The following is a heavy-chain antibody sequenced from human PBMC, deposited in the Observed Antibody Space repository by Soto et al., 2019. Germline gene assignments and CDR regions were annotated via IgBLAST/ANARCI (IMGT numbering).Heavy chain of an antibody. D-gene: IGHD2-21*02. Sequence: GESLKISCKGSGYSFTSYWISWVRQMPGKGLEWMGRIDPSDSYTNYSPSFQGHVTISADKSISTAYLQWSSLKASDTAMYYGAIDCGGDCYSVDYWGQGTLVTVSS. CDR2: IDPSDSYT. J-gene: IGHJ4*02. V-gene: IGHV5-10-1*01. CDR1: GYSFTSYW. CDR3: AIDCGGDCYSVDY.